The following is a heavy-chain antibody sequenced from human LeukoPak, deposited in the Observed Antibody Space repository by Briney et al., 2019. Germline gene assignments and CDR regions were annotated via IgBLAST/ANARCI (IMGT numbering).Heavy chain of an antibody. CDR1: GFTFTSYA. D-gene: IGHD3-10*01. CDR2: ISYDGGNK. Sequence: PGGSLRLSCAASGFTFTSYAMHWVRQAPGKGLEWVAVISYDGGNKYYADSVKGRFTISRDNSKNTLYLQMNSLRAEDTAMYYCARVSGSRNYYFGAFDIWGQGTMVTVSS. CDR3: ARVSGSRNYYFGAFDI. J-gene: IGHJ3*02. V-gene: IGHV3-30-3*01.